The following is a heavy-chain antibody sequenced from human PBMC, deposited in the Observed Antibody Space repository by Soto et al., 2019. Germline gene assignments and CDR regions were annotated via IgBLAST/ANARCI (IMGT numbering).Heavy chain of an antibody. V-gene: IGHV3-11*01. CDR1: GFTFSDYY. Sequence: GGSLRLSCAASGFTFSDYYMSWIRQAPGKGLEWVSYISSSGSTIYYADSVKGRFTISRDNAKNSLYLQMNSLRAEDTAVYYCARPGRDTAMVTVHYYYYMDVWGKGTTVTVSS. CDR3: ARPGRDTAMVTVHYYYYMDV. D-gene: IGHD5-18*01. CDR2: ISSSGSTI. J-gene: IGHJ6*03.